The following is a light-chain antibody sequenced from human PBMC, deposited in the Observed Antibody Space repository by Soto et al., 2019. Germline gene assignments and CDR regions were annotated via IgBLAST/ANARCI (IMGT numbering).Light chain of an antibody. Sequence: DIQMTQSPSSVSASVGDRVTITCRASHDIGDRLAWHQQKPGEAPKLLIYSATTLHSGVPSRFSGSGSGTDFTLTISSLQPEDFATYYCLQGHTFPLSFGGGTKVEIK. CDR1: HDIGDR. CDR2: SAT. CDR3: LQGHTFPLS. J-gene: IGKJ4*01. V-gene: IGKV1-12*01.